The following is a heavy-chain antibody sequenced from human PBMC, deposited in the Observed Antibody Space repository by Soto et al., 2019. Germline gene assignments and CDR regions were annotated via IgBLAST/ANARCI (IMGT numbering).Heavy chain of an antibody. CDR1: GFTFSSYA. D-gene: IGHD5-12*01. J-gene: IGHJ4*02. CDR2: ISYDGSNK. Sequence: VQLVESGGGVVQPGRSLRLSCAASGFTFSSYAMHWVRQAPGKGLEWVAVISYDGSNKYYADSVKGRFTISRDNSKNTLYLQMNSLRAEDTAVYYCARERPYSGDDPSKEYYFDYWGQGTLVTVSS. CDR3: ARERPYSGDDPSKEYYFDY. V-gene: IGHV3-30-3*01.